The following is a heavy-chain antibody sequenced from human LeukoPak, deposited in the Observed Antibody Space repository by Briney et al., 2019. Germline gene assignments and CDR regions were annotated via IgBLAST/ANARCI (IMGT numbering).Heavy chain of an antibody. J-gene: IGHJ6*03. D-gene: IGHD3-10*01. V-gene: IGHV4-39*07. CDR1: GGSISSRTYY. CDR2: INHSGST. CDR3: ARDRGRRGFMDV. Sequence: PSETLSLTCTVSGGSISSRTYYWGWIRQPPGKGLEWIGEINHSGSTNYNPSLKSRVTISVDTSKNQFSLKLSSVTAADTAVYYCARDRGRRGFMDVWGKGTTVTVSS.